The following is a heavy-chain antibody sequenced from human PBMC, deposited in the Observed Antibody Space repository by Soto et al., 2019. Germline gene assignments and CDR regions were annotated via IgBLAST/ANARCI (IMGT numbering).Heavy chain of an antibody. CDR3: ARGWGLVFDY. CDR2: IYYSGST. D-gene: IGHD2-21*02. CDR1: GGSISSYY. J-gene: IGHJ4*02. Sequence: SETLSLTCTVSGGSISSYYWSWIRQPPGKGLEWIGYIYYSGSTNYNPSLTSRVTISVDTSKNQFSLKLSSVAAADTAVYYCARGWGLVFDYWGQGTLVTVSS. V-gene: IGHV4-59*01.